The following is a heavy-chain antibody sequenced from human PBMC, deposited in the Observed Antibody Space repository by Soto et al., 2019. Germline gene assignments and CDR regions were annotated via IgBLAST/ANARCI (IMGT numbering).Heavy chain of an antibody. V-gene: IGHV3-23*01. Sequence: GGSLRLSCAASGFTFTNYAMTWVRQAPGKGLECVSVISSSGGTTYYADSVKGRFTISRDNTKNTLYLQMNSLRAEDTAVYYCAREWDGDVVVPASSDTDYYYGMDVWGQGTTVTVSS. CDR2: ISSSGGTT. D-gene: IGHD2-2*01. CDR1: GFTFTNYA. J-gene: IGHJ6*02. CDR3: AREWDGDVVVPASSDTDYYYGMDV.